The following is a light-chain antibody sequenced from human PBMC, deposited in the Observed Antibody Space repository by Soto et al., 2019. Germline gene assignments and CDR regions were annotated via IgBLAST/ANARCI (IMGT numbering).Light chain of an antibody. CDR1: QSVTTR. V-gene: IGKV3-20*01. Sequence: IVLTQSPGTLSLSPGEGVTLSCRASQSVTTRLAWYQHKPGQAPTLLMSGASNRASGVPVRFSGSGSGTDFTLTITRLEPEDFALYYCQQYGGSPITFGLWTRLEI. J-gene: IGKJ5*01. CDR2: GAS. CDR3: QQYGGSPIT.